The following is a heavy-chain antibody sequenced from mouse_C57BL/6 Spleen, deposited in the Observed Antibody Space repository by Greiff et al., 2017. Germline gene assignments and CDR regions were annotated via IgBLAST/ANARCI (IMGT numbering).Heavy chain of an antibody. V-gene: IGHV5-9-1*02. CDR1: GFTFSSYA. CDR2: ISSGGDYI. CDR3: TRDGYYSNYVGWYFDV. D-gene: IGHD2-5*01. J-gene: IGHJ1*03. Sequence: EVQVVESGEGLVKPGGSLKLSCAASGFTFSSYAMSWVRQTPEKRLEWVAYISSGGDYIYYADTVKGRFTISRDNARNTLYLQMSSLKSEDTAMYYCTRDGYYSNYVGWYFDVWGTGTTVTVSS.